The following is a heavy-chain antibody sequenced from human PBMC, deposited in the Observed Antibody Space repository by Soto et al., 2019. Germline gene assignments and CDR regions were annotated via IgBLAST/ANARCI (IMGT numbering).Heavy chain of an antibody. CDR2: IYYSGST. D-gene: IGHD3-10*01. CDR3: ARPGYYYGSGSYYSPFDY. Sequence: SETLSLTCTVSGGSLSSSSYYWGWIRQPPGKGLEWIGSIYYSGSTYYNPSLKSRVTISVDTSKNQFSLKLSSVTAADTAVYYCARPGYYYGSGSYYSPFDYWGQGALVTVS. CDR1: GGSLSSSSYY. V-gene: IGHV4-39*01. J-gene: IGHJ4*02.